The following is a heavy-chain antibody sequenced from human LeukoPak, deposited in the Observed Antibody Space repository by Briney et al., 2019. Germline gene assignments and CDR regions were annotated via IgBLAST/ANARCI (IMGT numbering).Heavy chain of an antibody. J-gene: IGHJ4*02. CDR2: ISYDGSNK. CDR1: GFTFSSYA. CDR3: ASWPGAWYGEDS. V-gene: IGHV3-30*14. Sequence: GGSLRLSCAASGFTFSSYAMHWVRQAPGKGLEWVAVISYDGSNKYYADSVKGRFTISRDTSKNTVNLQMNSLRAEDTAVYYCASWPGAWYGEDSWGQGTLVTVSS. D-gene: IGHD3-10*01.